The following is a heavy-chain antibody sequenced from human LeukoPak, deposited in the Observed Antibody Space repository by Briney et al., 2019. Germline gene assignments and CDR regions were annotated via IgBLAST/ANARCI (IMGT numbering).Heavy chain of an antibody. CDR2: MNPNSGNT. J-gene: IGHJ5*02. D-gene: IGHD3-10*01. CDR3: AREYYGSGSFLNNWFDP. V-gene: IGHV1-8*01. Sequence: ASVKVSCKASGYTFTSYDINWVRQATGQGLEWMGWMNPNSGNTGYAQKLQGRVTMTRNTSISTAYMELSSLRSEDTAVYYCAREYYGSGSFLNNWFDPWGQGTLVTVSS. CDR1: GYTFTSYD.